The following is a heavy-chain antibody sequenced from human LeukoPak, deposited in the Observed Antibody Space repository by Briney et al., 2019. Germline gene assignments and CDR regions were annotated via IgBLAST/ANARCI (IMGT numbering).Heavy chain of an antibody. J-gene: IGHJ6*02. Sequence: LETLSLTCAVYGGSFSGYYWSWIRQPPGKGLEWIGEINHSGSTNYNPSLKSRVTISVDTSKNQFSLKLSSVTAADTAVYYCARVHPFYYYYGMDVWGQGTTVTVSS. CDR1: GGSFSGYY. V-gene: IGHV4-34*01. CDR3: ARVHPFYYYYGMDV. CDR2: INHSGST.